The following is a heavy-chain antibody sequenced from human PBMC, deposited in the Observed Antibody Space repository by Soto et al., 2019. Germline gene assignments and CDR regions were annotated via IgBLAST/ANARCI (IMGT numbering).Heavy chain of an antibody. V-gene: IGHV3-23*01. CDR1: GFSLSSDA. J-gene: IGHJ3*02. Sequence: PGGSLRLSCAASGFSLSSDAMGWVRQAPGKGLDWVAAVSPGGGGTYYADSMKGRFTISRDNSKNIVYLQMNGLRAEDTAVYYCAKTRGTASVRTDAFDIWGQGTLVTVSS. CDR3: AKTRGTASVRTDAFDI. D-gene: IGHD3-10*01. CDR2: VSPGGGGT.